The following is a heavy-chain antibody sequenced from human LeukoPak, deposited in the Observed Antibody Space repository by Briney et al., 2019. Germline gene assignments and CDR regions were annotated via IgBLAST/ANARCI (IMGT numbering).Heavy chain of an antibody. D-gene: IGHD5-12*01. V-gene: IGHV1-46*01. CDR2: INPSGGST. J-gene: IGHJ4*02. CDR1: GYTFTSYY. Sequence: ASVKVSCKASGYTFTSYYIHWVRQAPGQGLEWMGIINPSGGSTSYAQKFQGRVTMTGDTSTSTVYMELRSLRSEDTAVYYCARVGGGYDSNGGYWGQGTQVTVSS. CDR3: ARVGGGYDSNGGY.